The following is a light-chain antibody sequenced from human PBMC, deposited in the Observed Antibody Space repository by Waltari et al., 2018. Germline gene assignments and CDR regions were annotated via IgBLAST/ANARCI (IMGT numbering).Light chain of an antibody. Sequence: DIVMTQSPDSLAVSLGERVPSNCRSSQTILDTYDKNYLAWHQQKPGQSPRLLIYWASTREFGVPDRFSGSGSGTDFTLTISGLQAEDVAVYYCQQYFNTPITFGGGTKVEIK. CDR1: QTILDTYDKNY. V-gene: IGKV4-1*01. CDR2: WAS. CDR3: QQYFNTPIT. J-gene: IGKJ4*01.